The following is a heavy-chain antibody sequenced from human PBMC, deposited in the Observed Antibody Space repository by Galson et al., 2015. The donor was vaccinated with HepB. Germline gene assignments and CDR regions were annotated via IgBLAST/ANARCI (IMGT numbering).Heavy chain of an antibody. Sequence: QSGAEVKKPGESLKISCKGSGYSFTSYWSGWVRQMPGKGLEWMGIIYPGDSDTRYSPSFPGQVTISADKSISTAYLQWSSLRASDTAMYYCARLLGDSRSWYYFDNWGQGTLVTVSS. CDR1: GYSFTSYW. CDR2: IYPGDSDT. CDR3: ARLLGDSRSWYYFDN. V-gene: IGHV5-51*01. D-gene: IGHD6-13*01. J-gene: IGHJ4*02.